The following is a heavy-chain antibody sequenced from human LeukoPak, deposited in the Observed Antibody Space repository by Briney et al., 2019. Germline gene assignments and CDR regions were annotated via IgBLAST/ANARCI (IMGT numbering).Heavy chain of an antibody. CDR1: GFTVSSNY. Sequence: PGGSLRLSCAASGFTVSSNYMSWVRQAPGKGLEGVSVIYSGGSTYYSDSVKGRFTISRDNSKNTLYLQMNSLRAEDTAVYYCAKDRWGYSYGGDWGQGTLVTVSS. D-gene: IGHD5-18*01. J-gene: IGHJ4*02. V-gene: IGHV3-53*01. CDR2: IYSGGST. CDR3: AKDRWGYSYGGD.